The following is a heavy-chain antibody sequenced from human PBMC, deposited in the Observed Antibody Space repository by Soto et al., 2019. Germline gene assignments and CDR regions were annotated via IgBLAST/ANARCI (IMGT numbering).Heavy chain of an antibody. CDR1: GGTFSSYA. J-gene: IGHJ5*02. CDR2: IIPIFGTA. CDR3: ARVPRIAARLYNWFDP. Sequence: SVKVSCKASGGTFSSYAISWVRQAPGQGLEWMGGIIPIFGTANYAQKFQGRVTITADESTSTAYMELSSLRSEDTAVYYCARVPRIAARLYNWFDPWGQGTLVTVSS. V-gene: IGHV1-69*13. D-gene: IGHD6-6*01.